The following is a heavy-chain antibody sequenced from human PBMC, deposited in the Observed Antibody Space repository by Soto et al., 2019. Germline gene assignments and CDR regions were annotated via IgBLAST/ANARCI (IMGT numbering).Heavy chain of an antibody. J-gene: IGHJ4*02. CDR2: INPNSGGT. D-gene: IGHD3-22*01. V-gene: IGHV1-2*04. CDR1: GYTFTDYY. Sequence: ASVTVSCKASGYTFTDYYMHWVRQAPGQGLEWMGWINPNSGGTNYAQKFQGWVTMTRDTSISTAYMELSRLRSDDTAVYYCARGTYYYDSSGYFDYWGQGTLVTVSS. CDR3: ARGTYYYDSSGYFDY.